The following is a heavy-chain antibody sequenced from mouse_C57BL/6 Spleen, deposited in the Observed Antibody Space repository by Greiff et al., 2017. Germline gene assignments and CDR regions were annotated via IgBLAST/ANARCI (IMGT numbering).Heavy chain of an antibody. CDR2: IRNKANGYTT. CDR1: GFTFTDYY. Sequence: EVQRVESGGGSVQPGGSLSLSCAASGFTFTDYYMSWVRQPPGKALEWLGFIRNKANGYTTEYSASVKGRFTISRDNSQSILYLQMNALRAEDSATYYCARRYRYYAMDYWGQGTSVTVSS. CDR3: ARRYRYYAMDY. V-gene: IGHV7-3*01. J-gene: IGHJ4*01.